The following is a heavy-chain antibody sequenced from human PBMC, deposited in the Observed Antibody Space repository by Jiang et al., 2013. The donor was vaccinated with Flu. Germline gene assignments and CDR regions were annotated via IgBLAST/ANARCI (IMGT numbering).Heavy chain of an antibody. J-gene: IGHJ5*02. CDR3: ARVLGSGFNWFDP. V-gene: IGHV1-3*01. CDR2: INAGNGDT. D-gene: IGHD3-10*01. Sequence: SGAEVKKPGASVKVSCKASGFTLTSYSIHWVRQAPGQRLEWMGWINAGNGDTRYSPKLQGRVTISRDTSASAVYMELRSLTSEDTAFYYCARVLGSGFNWFDPWGQGT. CDR1: GFTLTSYS.